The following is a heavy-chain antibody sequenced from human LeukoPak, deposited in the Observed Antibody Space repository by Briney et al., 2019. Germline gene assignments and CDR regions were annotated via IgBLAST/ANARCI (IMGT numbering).Heavy chain of an antibody. V-gene: IGHV3-48*01. D-gene: IGHD5-12*01. J-gene: IGHJ4*02. Sequence: AGGSLRLSCAASGFTFSSYNMNWVHQAPGKGLEWVSYISSSSSTIYYADSVKGRFTISRDNAKKSLYLQMNSLRAEDTAVYYCASSTPGGYDFKWGQGTLVTVSS. CDR2: ISSSSSTI. CDR3: ASSTPGGYDFK. CDR1: GFTFSSYN.